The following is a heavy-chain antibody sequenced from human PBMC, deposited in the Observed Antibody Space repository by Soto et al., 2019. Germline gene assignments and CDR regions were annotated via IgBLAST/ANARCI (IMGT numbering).Heavy chain of an antibody. CDR1: GYTFTSYG. Sequence: ASVKVSCKASGYTFTSYGISLVRQAPGQGLEWMGWISAYNGNTNYAQKLQGRVTMTTDTSTSTAYMELRSLRSDDTAVYYCARGDQYSNYYYGMDVWGQGTTVTVSS. V-gene: IGHV1-18*04. J-gene: IGHJ6*02. D-gene: IGHD4-4*01. CDR2: ISAYNGNT. CDR3: ARGDQYSNYYYGMDV.